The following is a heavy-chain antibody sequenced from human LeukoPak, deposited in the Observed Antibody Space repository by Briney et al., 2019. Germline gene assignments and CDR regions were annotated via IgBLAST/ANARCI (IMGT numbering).Heavy chain of an antibody. CDR2: ISYDGSDK. CDR1: GFTFSNYG. V-gene: IGHV3-30*18. Sequence: HPGGSLRLSCAASGFTFSNYGMHWVRQAPGKGLEWVAVISYDGSDKYYADSVKGRFTISRDNSKNTLYLQMSSLRAEDTAVYYCAKDSVEVTRYYYFGMDVWGQGTTVTVSS. D-gene: IGHD2-15*01. J-gene: IGHJ6*02. CDR3: AKDSVEVTRYYYFGMDV.